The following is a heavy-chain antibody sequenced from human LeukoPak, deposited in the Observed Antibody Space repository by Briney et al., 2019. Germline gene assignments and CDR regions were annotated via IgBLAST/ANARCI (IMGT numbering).Heavy chain of an antibody. CDR3: ARDKQWRGGHFDY. J-gene: IGHJ4*02. D-gene: IGHD6-19*01. Sequence: PSETLSLTCTVSGGSISSYYWSWIRQPPGKGLEWIGYIYYSGSTNYNPSLKSRVTISVDTSKNQFSLKLSSVTAADTAVYYCARDKQWRGGHFDYWGQGTLVTASS. CDR1: GGSISSYY. V-gene: IGHV4-59*01. CDR2: IYYSGST.